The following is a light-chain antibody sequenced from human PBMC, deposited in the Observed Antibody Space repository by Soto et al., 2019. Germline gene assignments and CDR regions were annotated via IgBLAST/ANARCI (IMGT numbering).Light chain of an antibody. CDR1: QSVSSY. V-gene: IGKV3-20*01. CDR2: GAS. CDR3: QQYGGSPRT. Sequence: EIVLTQSPGTLSLSPGERATLSCRASQSVSSYLAWYQQKPGQAPRLLIYGASSRPTGIPDRFSGSGSVTDFSLSISRLEPEDFAGYYCQQYGGSPRTFGQGTKVEIK. J-gene: IGKJ2*01.